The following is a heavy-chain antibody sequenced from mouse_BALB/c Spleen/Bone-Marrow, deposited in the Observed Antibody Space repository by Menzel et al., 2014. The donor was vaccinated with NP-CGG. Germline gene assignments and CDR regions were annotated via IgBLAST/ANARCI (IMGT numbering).Heavy chain of an antibody. CDR3: ASLHYYGFFAY. D-gene: IGHD1-2*01. CDR2: INPDSSTI. Sequence: EVKLLESGGGLVQLGGSLKLSCAASGFDFSRYWMSWVRQAPGKGLEWIGEINPDSSTINYTPSLKDKFTISRDNAKNTLYLQMSKVRSEDTALYYCASLHYYGFFAYWGQGTLVTVSA. CDR1: GFDFSRYW. J-gene: IGHJ3*01. V-gene: IGHV4-1*02.